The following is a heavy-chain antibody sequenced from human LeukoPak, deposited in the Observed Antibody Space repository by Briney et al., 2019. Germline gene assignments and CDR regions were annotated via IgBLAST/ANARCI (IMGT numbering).Heavy chain of an antibody. Sequence: ASVKVSCKASGGTFSSYAISWVRQAPGQGLEWMGRIIPILGIANYAQKFQGRVTITADKSTSTAYMELSSLRSEDTAVYYCARAGKNSGSYYGEFDYWGQGTLVTVSS. V-gene: IGHV1-69*04. CDR2: IIPILGIA. D-gene: IGHD1-26*01. J-gene: IGHJ4*02. CDR3: ARAGKNSGSYYGEFDY. CDR1: GGTFSSYA.